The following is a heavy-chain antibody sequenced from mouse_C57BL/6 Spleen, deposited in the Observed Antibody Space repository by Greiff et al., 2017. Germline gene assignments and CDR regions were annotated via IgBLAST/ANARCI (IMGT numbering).Heavy chain of an antibody. Sequence: QVQLHQSGAELVRPGASVTLSCKASGYTFTDYEMHWVKQTPVHGLEWIGAIDPETGGTAYNQKFKGKAILTADKSSSTAYMELRSLTSEDSAVYYCTRATTVVSYWYFDVWGTGTTVTVSS. J-gene: IGHJ1*03. V-gene: IGHV1-15*01. CDR2: IDPETGGT. CDR1: GYTFTDYE. D-gene: IGHD1-1*01. CDR3: TRATTVVSYWYFDV.